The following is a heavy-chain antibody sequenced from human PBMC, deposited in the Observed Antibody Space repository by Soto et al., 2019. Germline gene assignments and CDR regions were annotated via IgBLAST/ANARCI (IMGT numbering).Heavy chain of an antibody. CDR1: GFTFSDYA. J-gene: IGHJ4*02. CDR3: AEALGELSPESYDY. Sequence: QVHLVESGGGVVQPGTSLRLSCAASGFTFSDYAMHWVRQAPGKGLEWVAVLSYDGSEKYHADSVQGRFTISRDNSKNTLSLQMNSLRVDDTAVYYCAEALGELSPESYDYWGQGTLITVSS. D-gene: IGHD3-16*02. CDR2: LSYDGSEK. V-gene: IGHV3-30*18.